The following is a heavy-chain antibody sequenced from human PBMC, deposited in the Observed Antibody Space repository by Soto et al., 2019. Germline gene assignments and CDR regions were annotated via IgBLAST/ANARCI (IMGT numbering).Heavy chain of an antibody. Sequence: SETLSLTCTVSGGSISSYYWSWIRQPPGKGLEWIGYIYYSGSTNYNPSLRSRVTISLDTSKNQFSLKLSSVTAADTAVYYCAGYCSSTSCYSNWFDPWGQGTLVTVSS. CDR2: IYYSGST. J-gene: IGHJ5*02. CDR1: GGSISSYY. V-gene: IGHV4-59*01. CDR3: AGYCSSTSCYSNWFDP. D-gene: IGHD2-2*01.